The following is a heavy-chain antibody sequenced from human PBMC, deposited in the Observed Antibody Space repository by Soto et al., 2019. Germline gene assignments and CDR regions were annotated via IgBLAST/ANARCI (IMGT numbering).Heavy chain of an antibody. CDR1: GNTFTNYY. Sequence: QVQLMQSGAEVKKPGASVKVSCKASGNTFTNYYIHWVRQAPGQGLERMGTINPSGGHTTYAQKFLGRVTMTSDTSTSTLYMELTSLRSEDTAVYYCARGGHVVVVTAAFDYWGQGTLVTVSS. CDR3: ARGGHVVVVTAAFDY. V-gene: IGHV1-46*01. CDR2: INPSGGHT. D-gene: IGHD2-21*02. J-gene: IGHJ4*02.